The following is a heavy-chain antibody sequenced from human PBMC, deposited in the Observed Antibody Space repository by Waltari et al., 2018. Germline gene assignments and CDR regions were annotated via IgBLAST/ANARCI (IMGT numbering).Heavy chain of an antibody. Sequence: QVQLVQSGAEVKKPGASVKVSCKASGSTLTGYYMHWVRQARGEGLEGMGWSNPNRGGTNCAQKFQGRVNMTRDTSISTAYMELSRLRSDDTAVYYCARGPERATSNWGQGTLVTVSS. CDR1: GSTLTGYY. V-gene: IGHV1-2*02. D-gene: IGHD5-12*01. CDR2: SNPNRGGT. J-gene: IGHJ4*02. CDR3: ARGPERATSN.